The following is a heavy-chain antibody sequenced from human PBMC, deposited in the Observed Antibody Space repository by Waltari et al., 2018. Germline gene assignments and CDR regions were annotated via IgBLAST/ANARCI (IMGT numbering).Heavy chain of an antibody. Sequence: QVQLQESGPGLVKPSQTLSLTCTVSGGSISSGSYYWSWIRQPAGKGLEWIGRIYTSGSPNYNPPLKSRVTRSVDTSKNQFSLKLSSVTAADTAVYYCARGGSRFDPWGQGTLVTVSS. CDR2: IYTSGSP. CDR3: ARGGSRFDP. D-gene: IGHD3-10*01. V-gene: IGHV4-61*02. CDR1: GGSISSGSYY. J-gene: IGHJ5*02.